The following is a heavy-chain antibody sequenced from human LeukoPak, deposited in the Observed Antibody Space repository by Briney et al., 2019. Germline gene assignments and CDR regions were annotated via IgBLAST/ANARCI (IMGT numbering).Heavy chain of an antibody. Sequence: GGSLRLSCAASGFTFTSYSMSWVRQAPGKGLEWVSGTSDRGDYTYYADSVKGRFTISRDSSKNTLFLQMNGLRAEDTALYFCARKAQYNGHYPLDYWGQGTLVTVSS. J-gene: IGHJ4*02. CDR1: GFTFTSYS. CDR2: TSDRGDYT. D-gene: IGHD1-7*01. V-gene: IGHV3-23*01. CDR3: ARKAQYNGHYPLDY.